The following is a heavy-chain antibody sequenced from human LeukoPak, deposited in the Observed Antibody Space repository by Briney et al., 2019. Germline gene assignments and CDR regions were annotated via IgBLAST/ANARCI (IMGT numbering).Heavy chain of an antibody. Sequence: GGSLRLSCAASGFTFSSYAISWVRQAPGKGLEWVSAISGSGGSTYYADSVKGRFTISRDNSKNTLYLQMNSLRAEDTAVYYCAKNRHYYGSGSYLDYWGQGNLVTVSS. CDR3: AKNRHYYGSGSYLDY. V-gene: IGHV3-23*01. D-gene: IGHD3-10*01. J-gene: IGHJ4*02. CDR1: GFTFSSYA. CDR2: ISGSGGST.